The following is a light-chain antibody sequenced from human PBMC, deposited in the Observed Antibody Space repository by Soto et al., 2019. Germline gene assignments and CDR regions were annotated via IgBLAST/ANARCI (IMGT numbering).Light chain of an antibody. J-gene: IGLJ7*01. CDR2: GNS. CDR1: SSNIGAGYD. CDR3: QSYDSSLSVHAV. V-gene: IGLV1-40*01. Sequence: QAVVTQPPSVSGAPGQRVTISCTGSSSNIGAGYDVHWYQQLPGTAPKLLIYGNSNRPSGVPDRFSGSKSGTSASLAITGLQAEDEADYYCQSYDSSLSVHAVFGGGTKLTVL.